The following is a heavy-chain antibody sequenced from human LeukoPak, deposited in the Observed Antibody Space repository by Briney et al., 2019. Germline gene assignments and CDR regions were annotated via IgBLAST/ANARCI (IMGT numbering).Heavy chain of an antibody. CDR2: INNSGST. V-gene: IGHV4-34*01. Sequence: SETLSLTCAVYGGSFSGYYWSWIRQPPGKGLEWIGEINNSGSTNYNPSLKSRVTISVDTSKNQFSLKLSSVTAADTAVYYCARARGHYYGSGPIDYWGQGTLVTVSS. D-gene: IGHD3-10*01. CDR3: ARARGHYYGSGPIDY. J-gene: IGHJ4*02. CDR1: GGSFSGYY.